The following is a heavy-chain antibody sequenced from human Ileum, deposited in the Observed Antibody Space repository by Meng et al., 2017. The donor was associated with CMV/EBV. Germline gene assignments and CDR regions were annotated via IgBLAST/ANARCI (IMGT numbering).Heavy chain of an antibody. CDR1: GDSIATSAVY. V-gene: IGHV4-39*02. J-gene: IGHJ5*02. CDR3: ARQVRGFDP. Sequence: SETLSLTCTVSGDSIATSAVYWGWIRQPPGKRLEWIGTIYYGGATFYNPSLKSRVTISVDTSKNHFSLNLSSVTAADTGVYYCARQVRGFDPWGQGTLVTVSS. CDR2: IYYGGAT. D-gene: IGHD3-10*01.